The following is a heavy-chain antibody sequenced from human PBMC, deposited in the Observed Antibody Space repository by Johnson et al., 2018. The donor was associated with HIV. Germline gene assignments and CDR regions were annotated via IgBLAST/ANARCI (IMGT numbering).Heavy chain of an antibody. V-gene: IGHV3-30*04. D-gene: IGHD3-22*01. CDR2: ISYDGSNK. J-gene: IGHJ3*02. Sequence: QVKLVESGGGVVQPGRSLRLSCAASGFTFSSYAVHWVRQAPGKGLEWVAVISYDGSNKYYADSVKGRFTISRDNSKNTLYLQMNSLRAEDTALYYCARGRTVVIKDAFDIWGQGTMVTVSS. CDR1: GFTFSSYA. CDR3: ARGRTVVIKDAFDI.